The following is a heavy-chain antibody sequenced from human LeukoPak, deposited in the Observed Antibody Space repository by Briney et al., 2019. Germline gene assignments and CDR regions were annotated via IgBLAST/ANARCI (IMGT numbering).Heavy chain of an antibody. V-gene: IGHV4-39*01. J-gene: IGHJ4*02. Sequence: SETLSLTCTVSGGSISSSSYYWGWIRQPPGKGLEWIGSIYYSGSTYYNPSLKSRVTISVDTSKNQFSLKLSSVTAADTAVYYCARLYCSSTSCHPDYWGQGTLVTVSS. D-gene: IGHD2-2*01. CDR2: IYYSGST. CDR1: GGSISSSSYY. CDR3: ARLYCSSTSCHPDY.